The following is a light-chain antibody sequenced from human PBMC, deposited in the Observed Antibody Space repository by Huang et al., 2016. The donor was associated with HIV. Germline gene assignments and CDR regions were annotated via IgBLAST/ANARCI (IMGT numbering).Light chain of an antibody. CDR2: GAS. Sequence: EIVLTQSPGTLSLSPGERATLSCRASQSVSNYLAWYQQKPGQAPRLLIYGASSRATCIPDRFSGSGSGTDFTLTISRLEPEDFAFYYCQQYGGSPLTFGGGIKVETK. V-gene: IGKV3-20*01. J-gene: IGKJ4*01. CDR1: QSVSNY. CDR3: QQYGGSPLT.